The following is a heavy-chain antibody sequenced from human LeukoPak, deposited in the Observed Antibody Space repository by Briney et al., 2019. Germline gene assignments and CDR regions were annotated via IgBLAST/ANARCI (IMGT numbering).Heavy chain of an antibody. J-gene: IGHJ4*02. V-gene: IGHV3-21*01. CDR3: ASGRYCSGGSCYMDY. D-gene: IGHD2-15*01. CDR2: ISSSSYI. Sequence: GGSLRLSCAASGFTFSSYSMTWFRQAPGKGLECVSSISSSSYIYYADSVKGRFTISRDNAENSLYLQMNSLRAEDTAVYYCASGRYCSGGSCYMDYLGQGTLVTVSS. CDR1: GFTFSSYS.